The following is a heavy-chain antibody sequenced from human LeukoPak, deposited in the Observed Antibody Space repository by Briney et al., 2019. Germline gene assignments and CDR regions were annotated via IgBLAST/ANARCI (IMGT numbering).Heavy chain of an antibody. Sequence: PGRSLRLSCAASGFTFSSYAMSWVRQAPGKGLEWVSAISGSGGSTYYADSVKGRFTISRDNSKNTLYLQMNSLRAEDTAVYYCAKVGYASQGFDYWGQGTLVTVSS. CDR3: AKVGYASQGFDY. V-gene: IGHV3-23*01. CDR2: ISGSGGST. CDR1: GFTFSSYA. J-gene: IGHJ4*02. D-gene: IGHD5-12*01.